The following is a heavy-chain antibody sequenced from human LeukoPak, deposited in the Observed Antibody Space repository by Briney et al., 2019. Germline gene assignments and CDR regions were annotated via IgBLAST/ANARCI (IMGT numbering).Heavy chain of an antibody. D-gene: IGHD5-12*01. CDR1: GGSISSSSYY. J-gene: IGHJ5*02. Sequence: SETLSLTCTVSGGSISSSSYYWGWIRQPPGKGLEWIGSIYYSGSTYYNPSLNRRVTICVDTPKNQFSLKLSSVTAADTAVYSCASSLATEPAWGQGTLVTVSS. CDR3: ASSLATEPA. V-gene: IGHV4-39*01. CDR2: IYYSGST.